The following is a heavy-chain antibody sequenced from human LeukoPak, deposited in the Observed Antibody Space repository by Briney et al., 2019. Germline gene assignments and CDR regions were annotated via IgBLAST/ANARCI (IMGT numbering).Heavy chain of an antibody. CDR3: ATDVRDEYSSGWYPIGY. J-gene: IGHJ4*02. CDR1: GFTFSTYS. Sequence: GGSLRLSCAASGFTFSTYSMNWVRQAPGKGLEWVSSISSGSRYMYYADSVKGRFTISRDNAKNSLYLLMDSLRAEDTAVYYCATDVRDEYSSGWYPIGYWGQGTLVTVSS. CDR2: ISSGSRYM. V-gene: IGHV3-21*01. D-gene: IGHD6-19*01.